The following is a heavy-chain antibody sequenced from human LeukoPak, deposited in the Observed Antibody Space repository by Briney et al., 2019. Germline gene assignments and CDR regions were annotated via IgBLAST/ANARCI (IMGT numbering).Heavy chain of an antibody. Sequence: PSETLSLTCTVSGGSISSNNYFWGGIRQTPGKRLEWIASMYYSGNTYYNLSLKRRVTISVDTSKNQFSLKLSSVTAADTAVYYCARGPLLWFGELLFRSYYYMDVWGKGTTVTVSS. J-gene: IGHJ6*03. CDR3: ARGPLLWFGELLFRSYYYMDV. D-gene: IGHD3-10*01. CDR2: MYYSGNT. CDR1: GGSISSNNYF. V-gene: IGHV4-39*01.